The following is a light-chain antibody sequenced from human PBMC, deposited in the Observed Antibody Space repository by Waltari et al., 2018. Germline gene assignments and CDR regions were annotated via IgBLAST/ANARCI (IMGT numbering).Light chain of an antibody. CDR1: ASAVVAYDF. CDR3: SSYTTSSAPGV. V-gene: IGLV2-14*03. Sequence: QSALTQPASVSGSPGQSITISCSGTASAVVAYDFVSWYQQHPGKAPHLIIYDVSNRPSGISNRFSASQAEDEADYYCSSYTTSSAPGVFGTGTRVTVL. J-gene: IGLJ1*01. CDR2: DVS.